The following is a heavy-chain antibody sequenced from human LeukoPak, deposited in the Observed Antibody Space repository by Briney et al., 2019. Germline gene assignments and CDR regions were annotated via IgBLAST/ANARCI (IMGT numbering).Heavy chain of an antibody. J-gene: IGHJ4*02. Sequence: SETLSLTCAVYGGSLSGYYWSWIRQPPGKGLEWIGEINHSGSTNYNPSLKSRVTISVDTSKNQFSLKLSSVTAADTAVYYCARVSDRYCSSTSCSKYYFDYWGQGTLVTVSS. D-gene: IGHD2-2*01. V-gene: IGHV4-34*01. CDR1: GGSLSGYY. CDR3: ARVSDRYCSSTSCSKYYFDY. CDR2: INHSGST.